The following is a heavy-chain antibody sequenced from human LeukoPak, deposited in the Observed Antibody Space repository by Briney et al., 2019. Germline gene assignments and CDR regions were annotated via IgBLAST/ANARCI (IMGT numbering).Heavy chain of an antibody. D-gene: IGHD3-9*01. CDR1: GHTFTSYG. V-gene: IGHV1-18*01. CDR2: ISAYNGNT. J-gene: IGHJ6*02. CDR3: ARALGYDILTGYYDYYGMDV. Sequence: ASVKVSCKASGHTFTSYGISWVRQAPGQGLEWMGWISAYNGNTNYAQKLQGRVTMTTDTSTSTAYMELRSLRSDDTAVYYCARALGYDILTGYYDYYGMDVWGQGTTVTVSS.